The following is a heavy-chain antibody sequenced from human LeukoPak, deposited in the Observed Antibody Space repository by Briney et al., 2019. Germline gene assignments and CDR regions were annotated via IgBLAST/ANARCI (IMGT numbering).Heavy chain of an antibody. V-gene: IGHV1-46*01. CDR1: GHTFTNYI. Sequence: ASVKVSCTASGHTFTNYILHWVRQAPGQGLEWVGRIIPDSGATNYAQKFRDRVTMTSDTATSTVYMELSSLRSEDTAVYHCVREESGGYFDYWGQGTLVSVSS. D-gene: IGHD2-8*02. J-gene: IGHJ4*02. CDR2: IIPDSGAT. CDR3: VREESGGYFDY.